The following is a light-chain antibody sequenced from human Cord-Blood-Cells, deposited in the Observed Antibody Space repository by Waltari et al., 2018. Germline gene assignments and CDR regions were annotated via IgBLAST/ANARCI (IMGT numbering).Light chain of an antibody. V-gene: IGLV2-23*01. CDR3: CSYAGSSTWV. Sequence: QSALTQPASVSGSPGQSITISCTGTSSDVWSYNVVSWYQQHPGKAPKLMIYEGSKRPSGVSNRFSGSKSGNTASLTISGLRAEDEADYYCCSYAGSSTWVFGGGTKLTVL. CDR1: SSDVWSYNV. J-gene: IGLJ3*02. CDR2: EGS.